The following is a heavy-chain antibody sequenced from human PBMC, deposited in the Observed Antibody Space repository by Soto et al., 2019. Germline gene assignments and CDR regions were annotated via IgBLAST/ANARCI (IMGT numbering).Heavy chain of an antibody. D-gene: IGHD3-3*01. CDR1: GYSFTSYW. J-gene: IGHJ4*02. CDR2: IDPSDSYT. Sequence: GESLKISCKGSGYSFTSYWISWVRQMPGKGLEWMGRIDPSDSYTNYSPSFQGHVTISADKSISTAYLQWSSLKASDTAMYYCASQKITIFGVDYDGWGQGPLVTVSS. V-gene: IGHV5-10-1*01. CDR3: ASQKITIFGVDYDG.